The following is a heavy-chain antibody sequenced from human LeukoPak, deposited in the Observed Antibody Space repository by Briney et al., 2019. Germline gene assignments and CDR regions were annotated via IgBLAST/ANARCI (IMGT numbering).Heavy chain of an antibody. V-gene: IGHV4-38-2*02. CDR3: AREGYTYGYYYYYYMDV. J-gene: IGHJ6*03. CDR2: IYHSGST. D-gene: IGHD5-18*01. Sequence: SETLSLTCTVSGYSISSGYYWGWIRPPPGKGLEWIGSIYHSGSTYYNPALKSRVTISVDTSKNQFSLKLSSVTAADTAVYYCAREGYTYGYYYYYYMDVWGEGTTVTVSS. CDR1: GYSISSGYY.